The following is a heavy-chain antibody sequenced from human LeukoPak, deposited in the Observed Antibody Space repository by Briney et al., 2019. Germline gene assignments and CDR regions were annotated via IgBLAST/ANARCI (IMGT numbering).Heavy chain of an antibody. Sequence: SETLSLTCAVSGGSISSGGYSWSWIRQPPGKGLEWIGYIYHSGSTYYNPSLKSRVTISVDRSKNQFSLKLSSVTAADTAVYYCARDPMTTDAYWGQGTLVTVSS. J-gene: IGHJ4*02. V-gene: IGHV4-30-2*01. CDR1: GGSISSGGYS. D-gene: IGHD4-17*01. CDR2: IYHSGST. CDR3: ARDPMTTDAY.